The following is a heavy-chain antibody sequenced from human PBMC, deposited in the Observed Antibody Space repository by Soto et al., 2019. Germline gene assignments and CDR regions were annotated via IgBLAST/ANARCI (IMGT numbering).Heavy chain of an antibody. J-gene: IGHJ4*02. CDR2: IYYNGNT. D-gene: IGHD2-8*02. V-gene: IGHV4-28*01. Sequence: QVHLRESGPGLVKPSDTLSLTCTVPGYSISTDSWWGWVRQPPGKGLEWIGYIYYNGNTHYNPSLKSRVTMSVDTSKTQFSLNLSSVTAVDTAVYYCTRKTTGNNPFDDWGQGTLVTVSS. CDR1: GYSISTDSW. CDR3: TRKTTGNNPFDD.